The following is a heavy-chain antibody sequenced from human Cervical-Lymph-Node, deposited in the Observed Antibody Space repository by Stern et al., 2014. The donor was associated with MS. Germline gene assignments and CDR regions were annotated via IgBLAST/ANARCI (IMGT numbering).Heavy chain of an antibody. Sequence: QVQLMPSGAEVKRPGSSVKVSCKASGGTFSTSAFKWVRQSPGQGLAWMGGIIPLCETANYAQKVQGRVTITADESTRTVYMELSGLRSDDTAVYYCARVLDTAMLHLHYWGQGTLVTVSS. D-gene: IGHD5-18*01. CDR1: GGTFSTSA. J-gene: IGHJ4*02. CDR2: IIPLCETA. V-gene: IGHV1-69*01. CDR3: ARVLDTAMLHLHY.